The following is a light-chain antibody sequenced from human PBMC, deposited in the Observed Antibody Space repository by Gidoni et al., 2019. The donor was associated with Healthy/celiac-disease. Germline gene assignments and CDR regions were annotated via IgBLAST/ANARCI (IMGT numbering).Light chain of an antibody. V-gene: IGLV3-19*01. CDR3: NSRDSSGNHPV. J-gene: IGLJ3*02. CDR2: GKN. Sequence: SSELTQDPAVSVAFGQTVRIKCQGDSLSSYYASWYQQKPGQAPVLVIYGKNNRPSGIPDRFSGSSSGNTASLTITGAQAEDEADYYCNSRDSSGNHPVFGGGTKLTVL. CDR1: SLSSYY.